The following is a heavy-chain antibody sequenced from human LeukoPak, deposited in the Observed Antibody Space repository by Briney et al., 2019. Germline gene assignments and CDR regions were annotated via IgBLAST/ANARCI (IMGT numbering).Heavy chain of an antibody. Sequence: VASVKVSCKASGGTFSSYAISWVRQAPGQGLEWMGGIIPIFGTANYAQKFQGRVTITADKSTSTAYMELSSLRSEDTAVYYCARRDLVWNLDYWGQGTLVTVSS. J-gene: IGHJ4*02. D-gene: IGHD5-24*01. V-gene: IGHV1-69*06. CDR1: GGTFSSYA. CDR2: IIPIFGTA. CDR3: ARRDLVWNLDY.